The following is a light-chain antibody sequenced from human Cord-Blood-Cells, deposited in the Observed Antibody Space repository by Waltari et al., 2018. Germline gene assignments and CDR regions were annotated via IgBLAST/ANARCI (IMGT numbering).Light chain of an antibody. CDR2: WAS. CDR3: QQYYSTPWT. J-gene: IGKJ1*01. CDR1: QSVLYSSNNKNY. V-gene: IGKV4-1*01. Sequence: DIVMTQSPDSLAVSLGERATINCKSSQSVLYSSNNKNYLAWYQQKPRQPPKLLIYWASTRESGVPDRFSGSGSGTDFTLTISSLLAEDVAVYYCQQYYSTPWTFGQGTKVEIK.